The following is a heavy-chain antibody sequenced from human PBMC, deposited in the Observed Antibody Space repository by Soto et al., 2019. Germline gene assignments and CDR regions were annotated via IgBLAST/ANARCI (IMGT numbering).Heavy chain of an antibody. V-gene: IGHV4-59*08. D-gene: IGHD4-17*01. J-gene: IGHJ5*02. CDR3: ARHFPYGDSYNWFDP. CDR1: GGSISSYY. Sequence: SETLSLTCTVSGGSISSYYWSWIRQPPGKGLEWIGYIYYSGSTNYNPSLKSRVTISVDTSKNQFSLKLSSVTAADTAVYYCARHFPYGDSYNWFDPWGQGTLVTVSS. CDR2: IYYSGST.